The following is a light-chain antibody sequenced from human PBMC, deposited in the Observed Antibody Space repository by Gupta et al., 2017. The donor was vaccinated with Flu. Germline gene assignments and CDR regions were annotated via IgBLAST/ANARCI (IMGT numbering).Light chain of an antibody. CDR1: QSNDTW. V-gene: IGKV1-5*01. CDR3: QQYMTYST. Sequence: VGDRFSMTCRASQSNDTWLAWYQQKPGKAPKLLIYHASTLESGVPSRFSGRGSRTEFTLTISGVQPDDSATYSCQQYMTYSTFGPGTKVEIK. CDR2: HAS. J-gene: IGKJ1*01.